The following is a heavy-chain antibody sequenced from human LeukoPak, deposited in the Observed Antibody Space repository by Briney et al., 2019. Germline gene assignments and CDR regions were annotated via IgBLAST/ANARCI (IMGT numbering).Heavy chain of an antibody. V-gene: IGHV4-39*07. CDR3: ASYPYNSGWYFDY. J-gene: IGHJ4*02. CDR1: GGSISSSSYY. Sequence: PSETLSLTCTVSGGSISSSSYYWGWLRQPPGKGLEWIGSVYYSGSTYYNPSFKSRVTISVDTSKNQFSLRLSSVTAADTAVYYCASYPYNSGWYFDYWGQGTLVTVSS. D-gene: IGHD6-19*01. CDR2: VYYSGST.